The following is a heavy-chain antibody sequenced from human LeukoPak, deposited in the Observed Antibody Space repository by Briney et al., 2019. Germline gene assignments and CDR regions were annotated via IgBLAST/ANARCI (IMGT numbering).Heavy chain of an antibody. CDR1: GFTFDDYA. J-gene: IGHJ4*02. D-gene: IGHD2-15*01. CDR3: AREEYQVLLD. CDR2: ISWNSGSI. V-gene: IGHV3-9*01. Sequence: SGGSLRLSCAASGFTFDDYAMHWVRQAPGKGLEWVSGISWNSGSIGYADSVKGRFTISRDNAKNSLYLQMNSLRVGDTAIYYCAREEYQVLLDWGQGILVTVAS.